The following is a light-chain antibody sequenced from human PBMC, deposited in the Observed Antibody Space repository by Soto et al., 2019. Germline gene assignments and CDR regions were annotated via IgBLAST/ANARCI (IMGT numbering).Light chain of an antibody. J-gene: IGLJ2*01. CDR2: KDS. V-gene: IGLV3-1*01. Sequence: SYELTQPPSVSVSTGLTASITCSGDKLGDKYACWYQQKPGHSPVLVIYKDSKRPSGIPERFSGSNSGNTATLTISGTQAMDESDYYCHAWDSSTYVVFGGGTKVTV. CDR3: HAWDSSTYVV. CDR1: KLGDKY.